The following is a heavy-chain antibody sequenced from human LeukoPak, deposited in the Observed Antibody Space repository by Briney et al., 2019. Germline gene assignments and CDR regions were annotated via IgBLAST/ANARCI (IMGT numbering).Heavy chain of an antibody. V-gene: IGHV4-31*03. CDR2: IYYSVST. Sequence: SETLSLTCTVSGDSISSGGYWSWIRQHPGKGLEWIGYIYYSVSTYSTPALQSRVTISVDTSKNQFSLKLNSVTAADTAVYYCARDGPSRSLSLWGQGTLVTVSS. CDR1: GDSISSGGY. CDR3: ARDGPSRSLSL. J-gene: IGHJ4*02.